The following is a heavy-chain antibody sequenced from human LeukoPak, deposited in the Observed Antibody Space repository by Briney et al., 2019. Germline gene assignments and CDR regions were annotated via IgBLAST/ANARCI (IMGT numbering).Heavy chain of an antibody. CDR3: ARSDIVVVPAAMRGWFDP. J-gene: IGHJ5*02. V-gene: IGHV1-69*01. CDR2: IIPIFGTA. CDR1: GGTFSSHA. D-gene: IGHD2-2*01. Sequence: SVKVSCKASGGTFSSHAISWVRQAPGQGLEWMGGIIPIFGTANYAQKFQGRVTITADESTSTAYMELSSLRSEDTSVYYCARSDIVVVPAAMRGWFDPWGQGTLVTVSS.